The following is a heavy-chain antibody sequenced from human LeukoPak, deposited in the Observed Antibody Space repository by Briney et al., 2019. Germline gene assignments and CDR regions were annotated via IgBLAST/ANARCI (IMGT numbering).Heavy chain of an antibody. V-gene: IGHV1-69*13. J-gene: IGHJ4*02. CDR2: IIPIFGTA. CDR1: GGTFSSYA. CDR3: ARGSRCYDFWSGYYGGFDY. D-gene: IGHD3-3*01. Sequence: GASVKVSCKASGGTFSSYAISWVRQAPGQGLEWMGGIIPIFGTANYAQKFQGRVTITADESTSTAYMELSSLRSEDTAVYYCARGSRCYDFWSGYYGGFDYWGQGTLVTVSS.